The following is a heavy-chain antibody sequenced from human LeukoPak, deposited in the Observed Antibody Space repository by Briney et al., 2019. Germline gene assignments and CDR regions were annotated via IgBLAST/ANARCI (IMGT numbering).Heavy chain of an antibody. Sequence: GGSLRLSCAASGFTFSSYEMNWVRQAPGKGLEWVSYISSSGGTIYYADSVKGRFTISRDNAKNSLYLQMNSLRAEDTAVYYCARTTPHYYYYMDVWGKGTTVTVSS. CDR2: ISSSGGTI. V-gene: IGHV3-48*03. CDR1: GFTFSSYE. CDR3: ARTTPHYYYYMDV. J-gene: IGHJ6*03. D-gene: IGHD1-1*01.